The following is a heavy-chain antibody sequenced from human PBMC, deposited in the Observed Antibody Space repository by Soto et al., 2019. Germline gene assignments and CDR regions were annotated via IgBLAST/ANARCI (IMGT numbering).Heavy chain of an antibody. CDR1: GFTFSNFD. J-gene: IGHJ6*02. Sequence: GGSLRLSCATSGFTFSNFDMHWVRQVPGKGLEWVSAIGAARDPYYLGSVKGRFAISRENAKNSVYLQMNDLRAGDSAVYYCARAYTGRLPRRADYYYAMDVWGQGTTVTVSS. D-gene: IGHD2-2*02. CDR3: ARAYTGRLPRRADYYYAMDV. CDR2: IGAARDP. V-gene: IGHV3-13*05.